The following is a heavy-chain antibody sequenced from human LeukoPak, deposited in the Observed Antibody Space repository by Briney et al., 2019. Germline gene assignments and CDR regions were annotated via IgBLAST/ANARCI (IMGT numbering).Heavy chain of an antibody. CDR1: GYTFTGCY. CDR2: INPNSGGT. V-gene: IGHV1-2*02. Sequence: GASVKVSCKASGYTFTGCYMHWVRQAPGQGLEWMGWINPNSGGTNYAQKFQGRVTMTRDTSISTAYMELSRLRSDDTAVYYCARGREMSPITNYRNFDYWGQGTLVTVSS. CDR3: ARGREMSPITNYRNFDY. J-gene: IGHJ4*02. D-gene: IGHD5-24*01.